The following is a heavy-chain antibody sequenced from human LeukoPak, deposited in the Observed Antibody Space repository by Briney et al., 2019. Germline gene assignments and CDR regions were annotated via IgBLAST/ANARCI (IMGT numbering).Heavy chain of an antibody. J-gene: IGHJ4*02. V-gene: IGHV3-21*01. D-gene: IGHD4-17*01. CDR2: ISSSSSYI. CDR1: GFTFSSYS. CDR3: ASSLRGKTTVTTLDY. Sequence: PGGSLRLSCAASGFTFSSYSVNWVRQAPGKGLEWVSSISSSSSYIYYADSVKGRFTISRDNAKNSLYLQMNSLRAEDTAVYYCASSLRGKTTVTTLDYWGQGTLVTVSS.